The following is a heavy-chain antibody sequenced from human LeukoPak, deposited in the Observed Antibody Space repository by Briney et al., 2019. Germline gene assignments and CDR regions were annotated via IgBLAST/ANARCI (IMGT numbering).Heavy chain of an antibody. Sequence: SETLSLTCTVSGGSISSYYWGWIRQPPGKGLEWIGSIYYSGSTYYNPSLKSRVTISVDTSKNQFSLKLSSVTAADTAVYYCARRGYYGSGIWDYFDYWGQGTLVTVSS. CDR3: ARRGYYGSGIWDYFDY. D-gene: IGHD3-10*01. CDR2: IYYSGST. CDR1: GGSISSYY. V-gene: IGHV4-39*01. J-gene: IGHJ4*02.